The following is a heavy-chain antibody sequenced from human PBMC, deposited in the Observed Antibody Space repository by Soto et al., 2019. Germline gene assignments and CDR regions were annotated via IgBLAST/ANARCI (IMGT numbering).Heavy chain of an antibody. J-gene: IGHJ4*02. CDR1: GGSISSGGYY. CDR3: ARSFGYYYDSSGYYFTDY. CDR2: IYYSGST. D-gene: IGHD3-22*01. Sequence: PSETLSLTCTVSGGSISSGGYYWSWIRQHPGKGLEWIGYIYYSGSTYYNPSPKSRVTISVDTSKNQFSLKLSSVTAADTAVYYCARSFGYYYDSSGYYFTDYWGQGTLVTVSS. V-gene: IGHV4-31*03.